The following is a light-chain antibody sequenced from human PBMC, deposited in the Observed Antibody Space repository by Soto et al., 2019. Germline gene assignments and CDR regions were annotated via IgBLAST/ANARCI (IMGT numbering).Light chain of an antibody. CDR1: QSVSSSY. J-gene: IGKJ2*01. Sequence: EIVLTQSPGTLSLSPGERATLSCRASQSVSSSYLAWYQQKPGQAPRLLIFGASSRATGIPDRFSGSGSGTDFTLTISRLEPEDFAVYYCQQYGSSPVTFGQGTKLEIK. V-gene: IGKV3-20*01. CDR2: GAS. CDR3: QQYGSSPVT.